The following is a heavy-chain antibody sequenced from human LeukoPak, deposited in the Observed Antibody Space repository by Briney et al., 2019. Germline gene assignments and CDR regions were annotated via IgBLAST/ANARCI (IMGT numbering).Heavy chain of an antibody. CDR3: AREGVPGGSYETYYYYYYMDV. J-gene: IGHJ6*03. CDR1: GFTFSSYS. CDR2: ISSSSSYI. Sequence: GGSLGLSCAASGFTFSSYSMNWVRQAPGKGLEWVSSISSSSSYIYYADSVKGRFTISRDNAKNSLYLQMNSLRAEDTAVYYCAREGVPGGSYETYYYYYYMDVWGKGTTVTVSS. D-gene: IGHD2-15*01. V-gene: IGHV3-21*01.